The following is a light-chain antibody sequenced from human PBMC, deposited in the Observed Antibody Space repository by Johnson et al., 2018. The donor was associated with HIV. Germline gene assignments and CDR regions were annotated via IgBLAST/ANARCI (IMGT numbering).Light chain of an antibody. CDR3: GTWDSSLSAGGV. J-gene: IGLJ1*01. V-gene: IGLV1-51*01. CDR2: DNN. CDR1: SSNIDNDY. Sequence: QSVLTQSPSVSAAPGQKVTISCSGASSNIDNDYVSWYQQLPGTAPKLLIYDNNKRPSGIPDRFSGSKSGTSATLGITGLQTGDEADYYCGTWDSSLSAGGVFGTGTKVTVL.